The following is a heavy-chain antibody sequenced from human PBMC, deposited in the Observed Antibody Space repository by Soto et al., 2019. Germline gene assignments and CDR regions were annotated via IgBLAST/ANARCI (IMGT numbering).Heavy chain of an antibody. Sequence: EVQLLESGGGLVQPGGSLRLSCAASGFTFSSYAMTWVRQAPGRGLEWVSGISGSGGSTYYADSVKGRFTISRDNSKNTLYLQMNSLRAEDTAVYYCAKDRARDIVGATDAFDIWGQGTMVTVSS. D-gene: IGHD1-26*01. CDR3: AKDRARDIVGATDAFDI. CDR2: ISGSGGST. J-gene: IGHJ3*02. V-gene: IGHV3-23*01. CDR1: GFTFSSYA.